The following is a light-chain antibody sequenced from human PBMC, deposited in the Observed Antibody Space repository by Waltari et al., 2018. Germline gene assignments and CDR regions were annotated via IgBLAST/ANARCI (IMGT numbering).Light chain of an antibody. Sequence: QSALTQPPSASGSPGQSVAISCTGTSSDIGGYNYVSWYQQHPGKAPKLLISDVNKRPAGGSDRFSGSKSGNTASRTVAGLQAEDEAHYYCSAFAGSRRWVFGGGTQLTVL. CDR3: SAFAGSRRWV. CDR2: DVN. CDR1: SSDIGGYNY. V-gene: IGLV2-8*01. J-gene: IGLJ3*02.